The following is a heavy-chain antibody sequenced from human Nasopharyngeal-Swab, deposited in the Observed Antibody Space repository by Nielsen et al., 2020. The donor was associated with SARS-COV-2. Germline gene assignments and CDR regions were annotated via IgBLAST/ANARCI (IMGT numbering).Heavy chain of an antibody. CDR2: ISYDGSNK. Sequence: GGSLRLSCAASGFTFSSYAMHWVRQAPGKGLEWVEVISYDGSNKYYADSVKGRFTISRDNSKNTLYLQMNSLRAEDTAVYYCAREAMVRGKPTIYYYYGMDVWGQGTTVTVSS. CDR1: GFTFSSYA. V-gene: IGHV3-30*04. J-gene: IGHJ6*02. D-gene: IGHD3-10*01. CDR3: AREAMVRGKPTIYYYYGMDV.